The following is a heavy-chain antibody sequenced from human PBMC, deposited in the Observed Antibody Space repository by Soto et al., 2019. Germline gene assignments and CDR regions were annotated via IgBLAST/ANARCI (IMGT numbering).Heavy chain of an antibody. CDR2: ISDSGST. Sequence: SETLSLTCSVSCASIGSGDDYWTWIRQSPGKGLEWIGYISDSGSTFYNPSLRSRLTIALDTSKNQFSLKLSSVTAADTAVYYCARSNLEMATAYWGQGTLVTVSS. CDR3: ARSNLEMATAY. V-gene: IGHV4-30-4*02. CDR1: CASIGSGDDY. J-gene: IGHJ4*02. D-gene: IGHD5-12*01.